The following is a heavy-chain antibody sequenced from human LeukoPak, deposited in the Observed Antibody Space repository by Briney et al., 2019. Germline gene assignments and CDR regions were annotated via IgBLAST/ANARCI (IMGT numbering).Heavy chain of an antibody. D-gene: IGHD1-14*01. Sequence: SETLSLTCTVYGGSFSGYYWSWIRQPPGKGLEWIGEINHSGSTNYNPSLKSRVTISVDTSKNQFSLKLSSVTAADTAVYYCARGTRTFDPWGQGTLVTVSS. CDR3: ARGTRTFDP. J-gene: IGHJ5*02. CDR2: INHSGST. V-gene: IGHV4-34*01. CDR1: GGSFSGYY.